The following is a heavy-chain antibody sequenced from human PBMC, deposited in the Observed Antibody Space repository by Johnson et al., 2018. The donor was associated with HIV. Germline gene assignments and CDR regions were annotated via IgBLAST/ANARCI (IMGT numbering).Heavy chain of an antibody. J-gene: IGHJ3*02. CDR2: IWYDGSNK. CDR1: GFTFSSYG. D-gene: IGHD6-6*01. CDR3: AKEGLRSSLRSGDAFDI. V-gene: IGHV3-33*03. Sequence: QVQLVESGGGVVQPGRSLRLSCAASGFTFSSYGMHWVRQAAGKGLEWVAVIWYDGSNKYYADSVKGRFTISRDNTKNTLYLQMNSLRAEDTAVYYCAKEGLRSSLRSGDAFDIWGHGTLVTVSS.